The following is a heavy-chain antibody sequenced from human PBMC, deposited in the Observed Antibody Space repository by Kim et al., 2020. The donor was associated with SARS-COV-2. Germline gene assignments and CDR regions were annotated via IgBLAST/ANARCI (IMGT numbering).Heavy chain of an antibody. CDR1: GGSISSSSYY. V-gene: IGHV4-39*01. J-gene: IGHJ4*02. CDR2: IYYSGST. CDR3: ARHSRIVVVPAAILA. Sequence: SETLSLTCTVSGGSISSSSYYWGWIRQPPGKGLEWIGSIYYSGSTYYNPSLKSRVPISVDTSKNQFSLKLSSVTAADTAVYYCARHSRIVVVPAAILAWGQGTLVNVSS. D-gene: IGHD2-2*01.